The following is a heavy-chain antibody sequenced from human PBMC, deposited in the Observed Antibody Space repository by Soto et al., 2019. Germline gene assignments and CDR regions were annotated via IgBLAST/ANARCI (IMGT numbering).Heavy chain of an antibody. V-gene: IGHV3-21*01. J-gene: IGHJ6*02. CDR3: ARVGKGGLLGYYSYYGMDV. CDR1: GFTFSSYS. CDR2: ISSSSSYI. Sequence: GGSLRLSCPASGFTFSSYSMNWVRQAPGKGLEWVSSISSSSSYIYYADSVKGRFTISRDNAKNSLYLQMTSLRAEDTAVYYCARVGKGGLLGYYSYYGMDVWGQGTTVTGSS.